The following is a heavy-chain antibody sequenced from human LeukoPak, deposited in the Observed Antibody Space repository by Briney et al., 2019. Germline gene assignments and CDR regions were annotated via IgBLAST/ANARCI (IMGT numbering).Heavy chain of an antibody. V-gene: IGHV3-33*01. Sequence: PGGSLRLSCAASGFTFSSYGMHWVRQAPGKGLEWVAVIWYDGSNKYYADSVKGRFTISRDNSKNTLYPQMNSLRAEDTAVYYCARDMGTSYVDYWGQGTLVTVSS. CDR3: ARDMGTSYVDY. D-gene: IGHD2-2*01. CDR1: GFTFSSYG. J-gene: IGHJ4*02. CDR2: IWYDGSNK.